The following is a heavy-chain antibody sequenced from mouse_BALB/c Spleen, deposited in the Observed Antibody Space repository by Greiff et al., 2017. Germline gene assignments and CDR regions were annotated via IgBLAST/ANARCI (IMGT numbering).Heavy chain of an antibody. CDR2: ISDCGSYT. CDR3: SRERGYSERRYYAMDN. J-gene: IGHJ4*01. CDR1: GFTFSDYY. Sequence: EVQRVESGGGLVKPGGSLKLSCAASGFTFSDYYMYWVRQTPEKRLEWVATISDCGSYTYYPESVWGRFIIFRGNAKYNLYLHMSSLKSEDTAMYYCSRERGYSERRYYAMDNGGQGT. V-gene: IGHV5-4*02.